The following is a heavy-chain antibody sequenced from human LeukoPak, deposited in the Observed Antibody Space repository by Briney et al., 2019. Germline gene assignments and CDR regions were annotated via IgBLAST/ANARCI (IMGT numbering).Heavy chain of an antibody. CDR2: INPNSGGT. D-gene: IGHD1-20*01. CDR3: ARDQGDNWNDQFPYYFDY. Sequence: ASVKVSCKASGYTFTGYYMHWVRQAPGQGLEWMGWINPNSGGTNYAQKFQGRVTMTRDTSISTAYMELSRLRSDDTAVYYCARDQGDNWNDQFPYYFDYWGQGTLVTVSS. CDR1: GYTFTGYY. V-gene: IGHV1-2*02. J-gene: IGHJ4*02.